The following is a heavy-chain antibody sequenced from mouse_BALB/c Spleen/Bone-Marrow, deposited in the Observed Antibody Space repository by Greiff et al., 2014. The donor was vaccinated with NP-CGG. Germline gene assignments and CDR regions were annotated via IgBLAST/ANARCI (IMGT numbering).Heavy chain of an antibody. CDR2: ISSSGRYT. CDR1: GFTFSSYV. J-gene: IGHJ4*01. V-gene: IGHV5-9-4*01. D-gene: IGHD1-2*01. Sequence: EVHLVESGGGLVKPGGSLKLSCAASGFTFSSYVMSWVRQSPEKRLEWVAEISSSGRYTYYPDTVTGRFTISRDNAKNTLYLEMSSLRSEDTAMYYCTRDQFITTATRAMDYWGQGTSVTVSS. CDR3: TRDQFITTATRAMDY.